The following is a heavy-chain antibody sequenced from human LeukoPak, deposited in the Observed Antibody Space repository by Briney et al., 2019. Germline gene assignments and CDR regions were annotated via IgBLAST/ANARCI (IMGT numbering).Heavy chain of an antibody. CDR2: IYYSGST. D-gene: IGHD5-18*01. J-gene: IGHJ4*02. Sequence: PSETLSLTCTVSGVSISSSSYYWGWIRQPPGKGLEWIGSIYYSGSTYYNPSLKSRVTISVDTSKNQFSLKLSSVTAADTAVYYCAVQLWLQAFDYWGQGTLVTVSS. V-gene: IGHV4-39*01. CDR3: AVQLWLQAFDY. CDR1: GVSISSSSYY.